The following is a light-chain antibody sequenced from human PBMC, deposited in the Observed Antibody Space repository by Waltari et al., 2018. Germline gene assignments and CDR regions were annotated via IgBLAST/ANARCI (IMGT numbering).Light chain of an antibody. V-gene: IGLV2-14*02. CDR2: DDT. J-gene: IGLJ2*01. CDR3: QSYDSSLSVV. CDR1: SSDVASYNL. Sequence: QSALTQPASVSGSPGQSITIPCTGSSSDVASYNLVSWYLQYPGKAPKLIIFDDTKRPSGVPDRFSGSKSGTSASLAITGLQAEDEADYYCQSYDSSLSVVFGGGTKLTVL.